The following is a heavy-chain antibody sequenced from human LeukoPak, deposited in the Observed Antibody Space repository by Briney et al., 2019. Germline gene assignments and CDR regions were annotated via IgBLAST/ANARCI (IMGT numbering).Heavy chain of an antibody. D-gene: IGHD3-3*01. V-gene: IGHV4-4*07. Sequence: NSSETLSLTCTVSGGSISSYYWSWIRQPAGKGLEWIGRIYTSGSTNYNPSLKSRVTMSVDTSKNQFSLNMTSVTAADTAVYYCASLGDFGVVAPFDYWGQGTLVTVSS. CDR2: IYTSGST. CDR1: GGSISSYY. J-gene: IGHJ4*02. CDR3: ASLGDFGVVAPFDY.